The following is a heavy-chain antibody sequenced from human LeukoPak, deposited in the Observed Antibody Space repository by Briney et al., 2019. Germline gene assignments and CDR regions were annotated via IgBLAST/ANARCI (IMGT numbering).Heavy chain of an antibody. J-gene: IGHJ2*01. Sequence: ASVKVSCKASGGTFSSYAISWVRRAPGQGLEWMGRIIPIFGTANYAQKFQGRVTITTDESTSTAYMELSSLRSEDTAVYYCARDLGGTFSYWYFDLWGRGTLVTVSS. CDR1: GGTFSSYA. D-gene: IGHD3-10*01. CDR3: ARDLGGTFSYWYFDL. V-gene: IGHV1-69*05. CDR2: IIPIFGTA.